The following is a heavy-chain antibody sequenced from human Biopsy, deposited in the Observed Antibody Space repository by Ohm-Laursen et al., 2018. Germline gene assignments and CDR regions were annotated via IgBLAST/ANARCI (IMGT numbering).Heavy chain of an antibody. CDR3: ARDSRGGHLNTTLITGKNLDS. J-gene: IGHJ3*01. CDR1: GDSINSSY. D-gene: IGHD3-16*01. Sequence: GTLSLTCAVSGDSINSSYWSWIRQPPGKGLEWIGFISNSGNTNYNPSLKSRVTISVDTSKNQISLKLNSVTAADTAVYFCARDSRGGHLNTTLITGKNLDSWGQGTVVTVSS. CDR2: ISNSGNT. V-gene: IGHV4-59*01.